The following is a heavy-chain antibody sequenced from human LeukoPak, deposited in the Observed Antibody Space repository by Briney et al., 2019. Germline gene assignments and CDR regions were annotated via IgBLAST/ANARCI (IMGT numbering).Heavy chain of an antibody. CDR3: ARDYYYGMDV. CDR2: INPDGITT. J-gene: IGHJ6*02. V-gene: IGHV3-74*01. CDR1: GFAFSTYW. Sequence: GGSLRLSCAASGFAFSTYWMHWVRQAPGKGLEWVSRINPDGITTTYADSVKGRVTISRDNAKNTLFLQMNSLRAEDTAVYYCARDYYYGMDVWGQGTTITVSS.